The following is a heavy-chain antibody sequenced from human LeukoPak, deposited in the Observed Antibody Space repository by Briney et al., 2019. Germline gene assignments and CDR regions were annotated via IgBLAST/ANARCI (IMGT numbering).Heavy chain of an antibody. V-gene: IGHV4-34*01. Sequence: SETLSLTCAVYGGSFSGYYWSWIRQPPGKGLEWIGEINHSGSANYNPSLKSRVTISVDTSKNQFSLKLSSVTAVDTAVYYCARGPRIMITFGGVIVIPPYFDYWGQGTLVTVSS. CDR2: INHSGSA. CDR1: GGSFSGYY. CDR3: ARGPRIMITFGGVIVIPPYFDY. D-gene: IGHD3-16*02. J-gene: IGHJ4*02.